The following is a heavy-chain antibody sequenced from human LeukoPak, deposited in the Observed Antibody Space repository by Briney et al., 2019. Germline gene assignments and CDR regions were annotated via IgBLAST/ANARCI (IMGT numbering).Heavy chain of an antibody. CDR1: GGSISSHY. CDR3: ARETTVVTPGRSDVFDI. Sequence: SETLSLTCTVSGGSISSHYWNWIRQPPGTGLEWIGYIYYSGSTNYNPSLKSRVTISVDTSKNQFSLKLSSVTAADTAVYYCARETTVVTPGRSDVFDIWGQGTMVTVSS. CDR2: IYYSGST. J-gene: IGHJ3*02. D-gene: IGHD4-23*01. V-gene: IGHV4-59*11.